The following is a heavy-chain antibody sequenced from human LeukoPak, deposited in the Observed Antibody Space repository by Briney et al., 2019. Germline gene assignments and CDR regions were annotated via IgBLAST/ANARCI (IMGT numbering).Heavy chain of an antibody. CDR3: ARTWDRYYFDY. J-gene: IGHJ4*02. Sequence: PGGSLRLSCAASGFTFSTYSMNWVRQAPGRGLEWVSSISSSSTYIYYADSVKGRFTISRDNAKNSLFLQMNSLRAEGTAVYYCARTWDRYYFDYWGQGTLVTVSS. V-gene: IGHV3-21*01. CDR1: GFTFSTYS. CDR2: ISSSSTYI. D-gene: IGHD1-26*01.